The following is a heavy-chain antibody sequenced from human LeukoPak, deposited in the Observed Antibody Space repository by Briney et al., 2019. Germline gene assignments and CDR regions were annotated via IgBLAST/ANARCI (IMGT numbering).Heavy chain of an antibody. CDR1: GGCISRYY. CDR3: ARGGDYFDASGRFDS. J-gene: IGHJ4*02. CDR2: IYSTGST. Sequence: SETLSLTCTVSGGCISRYYWGWIPQPAGKGLEWIGRIYSTGSTNYNPSLKSRVTMSVDTSRNQFSLKLSSVTAADTAVYYCARGGDYFDASGRFDSWGQGTLVTVSS. D-gene: IGHD3-22*01. V-gene: IGHV4-4*07.